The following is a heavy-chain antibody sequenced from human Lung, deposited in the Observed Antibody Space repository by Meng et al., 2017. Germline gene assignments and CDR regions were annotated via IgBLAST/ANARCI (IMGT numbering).Heavy chain of an antibody. D-gene: IGHD2-8*01. CDR2: ISGSGRDI. CDR1: GFTFSSYE. V-gene: IGHV3-48*03. J-gene: IGHJ6*02. Sequence: GGSLRLSCAASGFTFSSYEMHWVRQAPGKGLEWVSYISGSGRDIYYADSVKGRFTISRDNAKNSQYLQMNSLRVEDTAVYYCAREGYCANEICNPLYGMDVWGQGTTVTVSS. CDR3: AREGYCANEICNPLYGMDV.